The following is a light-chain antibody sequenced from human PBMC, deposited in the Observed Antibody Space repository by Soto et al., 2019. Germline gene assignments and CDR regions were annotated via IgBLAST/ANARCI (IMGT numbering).Light chain of an antibody. CDR1: QSVRSY. J-gene: IGKJ4*01. CDR2: GAS. V-gene: IGKV3-20*01. Sequence: ESMLTQSPATLSLSPGERATLSCRASQSVRSYLAWYQQKPGQAPRLLIYGASTRATGIPARFSGSGSGTDFTLTISRLEPEDLAVYYCQQYGSSPVTFGGGTQVDIK. CDR3: QQYGSSPVT.